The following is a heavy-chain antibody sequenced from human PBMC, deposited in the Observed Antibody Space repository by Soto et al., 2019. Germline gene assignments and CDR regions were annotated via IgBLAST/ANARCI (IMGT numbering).Heavy chain of an antibody. CDR3: ATDSYMTS. CDR1: GFIVSSKY. V-gene: IGHV3-66*01. CDR2: IYTGGST. Sequence: GGSLRLSCTASGFIVSSKYMNWVRQAPGKGLEWVSIIYTGGSTYYLDSVRGRFTISRDTSKNTVDLQMNDLRAEDTAVYYCATDSYMTSWGQGTLVTVSS. J-gene: IGHJ5*02. D-gene: IGHD3-16*01.